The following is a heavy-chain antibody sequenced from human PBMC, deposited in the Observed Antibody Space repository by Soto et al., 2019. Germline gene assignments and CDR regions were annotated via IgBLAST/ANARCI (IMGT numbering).Heavy chain of an antibody. V-gene: IGHV4-59*01. CDR1: GGSISSYY. Sequence: XATLSLTFTVSGGSISSYYWSWIRQPPGKGLEWIGYIYYSGSTNYNPSLKSRVTISVDTSKNQFSLKLSSVTAADTAVYYCAREKIFGPTDVWGQGTTVTVSS. J-gene: IGHJ6*02. D-gene: IGHD3-9*01. CDR3: AREKIFGPTDV. CDR2: IYYSGST.